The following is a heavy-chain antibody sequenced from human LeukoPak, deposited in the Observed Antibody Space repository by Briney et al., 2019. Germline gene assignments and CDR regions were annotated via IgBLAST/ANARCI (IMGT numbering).Heavy chain of an antibody. Sequence: GGSLRLSCAVSGFSFSDHYLDWVRQTPGRGLEWVGRSRIRADGYITQYAASVKDRLTISRDESKDSLHLQMNSLKTEDTAVYYCVRGLNSFDLWGQGTPVTVSS. J-gene: IGHJ4*02. CDR2: SRIRADGYIT. CDR1: GFSFSDHY. CDR3: VRGLNSFDL. V-gene: IGHV3-72*01.